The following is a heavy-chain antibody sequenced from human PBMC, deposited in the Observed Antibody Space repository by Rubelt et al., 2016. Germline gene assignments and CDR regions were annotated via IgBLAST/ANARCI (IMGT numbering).Heavy chain of an antibody. J-gene: IGHJ4*02. CDR2: IYYSGST. CDR1: GGSISSSSYY. D-gene: IGHD6-13*01. CDR3: ASTGYSSSWYDIYFDH. Sequence: QLQLQESGPGLVKPSETLSLTCTVSGGSISSSSYYWGWIRQPPGKGLEWIGSIYYSGSTYYNPSLRGRVTISLDTSKNQFSLKLSSVTAADTALYYCASTGYSSSWYDIYFDHWGQGTLVTVSS. V-gene: IGHV4-39*07.